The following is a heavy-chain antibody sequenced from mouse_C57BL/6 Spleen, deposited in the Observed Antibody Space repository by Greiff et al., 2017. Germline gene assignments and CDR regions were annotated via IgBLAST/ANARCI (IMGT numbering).Heavy chain of an antibody. Sequence: QVQLQQSGPELVKPGASVKISCKASGYAFSSSWMNWVKQRPGKGLEWIGRIYPGDGDTNYNGKFKGKATLTADKSSSTAYMQLSSLTSEDSAVYFCARYGSSNHGAMDYWGQGTSVTVSS. J-gene: IGHJ4*01. V-gene: IGHV1-82*01. CDR2: IYPGDGDT. CDR1: GYAFSSSW. D-gene: IGHD1-1*01. CDR3: ARYGSSNHGAMDY.